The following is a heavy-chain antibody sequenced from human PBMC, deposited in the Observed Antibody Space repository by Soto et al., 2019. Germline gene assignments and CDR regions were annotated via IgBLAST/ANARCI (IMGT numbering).Heavy chain of an antibody. CDR1: GVTFSNYG. J-gene: IGHJ4*02. Sequence: GGSLRLSCASSGVTFSNYGMHWVRQAPGKGLEWVAVISYDGRNKYYADSVKGRFTISRDNSKNTLYLQMNSLRAEDTAVYYCARDPTVGDYSYWGQGTLVTVSS. D-gene: IGHD4-4*01. CDR2: ISYDGRNK. V-gene: IGHV3-30*03. CDR3: ARDPTVGDYSY.